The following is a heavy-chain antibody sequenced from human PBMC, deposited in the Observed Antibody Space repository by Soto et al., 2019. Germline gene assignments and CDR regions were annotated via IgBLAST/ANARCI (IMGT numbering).Heavy chain of an antibody. J-gene: IGHJ3*02. CDR3: ARGGDILTGYLDAFDI. D-gene: IGHD3-9*01. V-gene: IGHV4-59*01. Sequence: PSETLSLTCTVSGGSISSYYWSWIRQPPGKGLEWIGYIYYSGSTNYNPSLKCRVTISVDTSKNQFSLKRSSVTAADTAVYYCARGGDILTGYLDAFDIWGQGTMVTVSS. CDR1: GGSISSYY. CDR2: IYYSGST.